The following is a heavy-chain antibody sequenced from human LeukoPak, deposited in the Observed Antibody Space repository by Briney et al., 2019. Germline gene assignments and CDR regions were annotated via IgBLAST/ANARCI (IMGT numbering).Heavy chain of an antibody. D-gene: IGHD1-26*01. CDR2: IYHSGST. CDR1: NGSISSSNW. CDR3: ARERLGVGALYYFDY. V-gene: IGHV4-4*02. Sequence: SETLSLTCAVSNGSISSSNWWSWVRQPPGKGLEWIGEIYHSGSTNYNPSLKSRVTISVDTSKNQFSLNLNSVTAADTAVYYCARERLGVGALYYFDYWGQGSLVTVSS. J-gene: IGHJ4*02.